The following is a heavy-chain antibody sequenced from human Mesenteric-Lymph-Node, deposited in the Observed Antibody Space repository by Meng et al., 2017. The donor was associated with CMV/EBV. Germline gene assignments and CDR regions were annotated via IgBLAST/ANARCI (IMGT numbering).Heavy chain of an antibody. D-gene: IGHD2-15*01. Sequence: ASVKVSCKASGYTFTNYLITWVRQAPGQGLEWVACITTYNGDTDYAQKFQGRVTMTMNTSITTAYMELSSLRSEDTAVYYCARGQRGDRTLGGNCSGGNCYWFDPWGQGTLVTVSS. CDR3: ARGQRGDRTLGGNCSGGNCYWFDP. V-gene: IGHV1-8*02. J-gene: IGHJ5*02. CDR1: GYTFTNYL. CDR2: ITTYNGDT.